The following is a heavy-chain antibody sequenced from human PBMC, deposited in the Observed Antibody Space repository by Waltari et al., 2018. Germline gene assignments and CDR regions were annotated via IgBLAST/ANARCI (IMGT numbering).Heavy chain of an antibody. CDR2: INQEGRDK. J-gene: IGHJ4*02. CDR3: ARDVPNGYFDY. V-gene: IGHV3-7*01. D-gene: IGHD1-1*01. Sequence: EVHLVQSGGGLIQPGGSLRLSCGVSGFTFKNYWMTWVRQAPGKGLEWVAKINQEGRDKNYVDSVEGRFTISRDNAQNSVYLQMNSLRAEDTAVYYCARDVPNGYFDYWGSGTLVTVSS. CDR1: GFTFKNYW.